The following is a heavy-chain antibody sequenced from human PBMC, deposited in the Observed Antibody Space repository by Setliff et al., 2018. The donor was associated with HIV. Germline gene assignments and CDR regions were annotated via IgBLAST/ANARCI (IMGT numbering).Heavy chain of an antibody. CDR1: GYTFTDYY. Sequence: GASVKVSCKASGYTFTDYYMHWVRQAPGQGLEWMGWVNPNSGGTNYAPKFQGRVTMTWDTSSSTAYMELGRLRSDDTAMYYCARDQVLGGRAFSYASNYGMDVWGQGTTVTVSS. J-gene: IGHJ6*02. CDR3: ARDQVLGGRAFSYASNYGMDV. D-gene: IGHD3-3*02. CDR2: VNPNSGGT. V-gene: IGHV1-2*02.